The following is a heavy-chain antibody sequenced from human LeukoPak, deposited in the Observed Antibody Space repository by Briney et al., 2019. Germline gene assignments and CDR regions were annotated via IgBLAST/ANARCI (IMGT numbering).Heavy chain of an antibody. CDR1: GFTFSSYA. CDR3: AKVDGFSRGYFDY. CDR2: ISNGGGVT. D-gene: IGHD3-22*01. J-gene: IGHJ4*02. V-gene: IGHV3-23*01. Sequence: EGSLRLSCAASGFTFSSYAMSWVRQAPGKGLEWVSTISNGGGVTYYADSVKGRFTFSRDNSKNTLYVQMNSLSAEDTAVYYCAKVDGFSRGYFDYWGQGTLVTVSS.